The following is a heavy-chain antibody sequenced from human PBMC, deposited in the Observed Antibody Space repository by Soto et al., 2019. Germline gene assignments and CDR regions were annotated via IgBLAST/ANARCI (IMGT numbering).Heavy chain of an antibody. J-gene: IGHJ4*02. CDR3: AHRRRGSYVDY. V-gene: IGHV2-5*02. CDR2: IYWDDDK. Sequence: QITLKESGPTLVKPTQTLTLTCTFSGFSLSTSGVGVGWIRQPPGKALEWLALIYWDDDKRHSPSLKRRLTSTQDASKNQVVPTMTTMDPVDTATYYCAHRRRGSYVDYWGQGTLVTVSS. D-gene: IGHD3-16*01. CDR1: GFSLSTSGVG.